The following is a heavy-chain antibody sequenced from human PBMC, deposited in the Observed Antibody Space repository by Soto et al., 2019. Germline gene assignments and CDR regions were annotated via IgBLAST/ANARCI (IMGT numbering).Heavy chain of an antibody. V-gene: IGHV4-59*01. CDR2: IYYSGTT. Sequence: SETLSLTCTVSGGSISPYYWSWIRQPPGKGLEWIGSIYYSGTTKYNPSIKSRVTISVDTSKNHFSLKLSSVTAADTAVYYCASVSSGWYYFDYWGQGTLVTVSS. CDR1: GGSISPYY. J-gene: IGHJ4*02. D-gene: IGHD6-19*01. CDR3: ASVSSGWYYFDY.